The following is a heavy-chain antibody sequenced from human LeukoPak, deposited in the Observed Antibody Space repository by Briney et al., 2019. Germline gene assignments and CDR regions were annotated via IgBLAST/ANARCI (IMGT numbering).Heavy chain of an antibody. CDR1: GGSISSGGYY. V-gene: IGHV4-31*03. CDR2: IYYSGST. CDR3: ARVIAAAGTWWFDP. D-gene: IGHD6-13*01. J-gene: IGHJ5*02. Sequence: SQTLSLTCTVSGGSISSGGYYWSWIRQHPGKGLEWIGYIYYSGSTYYNPSLKSRVTISVDTSKNQFSLKLGSVTAADTAVYYCARVIAAAGTWWFDPWGQGTLVTVSS.